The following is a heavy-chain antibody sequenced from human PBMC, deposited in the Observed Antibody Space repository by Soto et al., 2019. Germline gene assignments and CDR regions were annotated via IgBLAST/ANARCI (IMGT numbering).Heavy chain of an antibody. CDR3: ARLFEYYGMDV. V-gene: IGHV3-13*01. Sequence: EVQLVESGGGLVQPGGSLRLSCAASGFTFSSYDMHWVRQATGKGLEWVSAIGTAGDTSYPGSVKGRFTIARENAKNSLYLQMNSLRAEDTAVYYCARLFEYYGMDVWGQGTTVTVSS. CDR2: IGTAGDT. D-gene: IGHD2-21*01. CDR1: GFTFSSYD. J-gene: IGHJ6*02.